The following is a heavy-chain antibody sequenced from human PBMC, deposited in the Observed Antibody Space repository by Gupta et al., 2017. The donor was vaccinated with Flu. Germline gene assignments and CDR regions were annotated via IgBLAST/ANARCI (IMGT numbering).Heavy chain of an antibody. Sequence: VRQAPGKGLEWVSYISSSGSTIYYADSVKGRFTISRDNAKNSLYLQMNSLRVEDTALYYCARDSIGLDYWGQGTLVTVSS. D-gene: IGHD3-16*01. CDR3: ARDSIGLDY. J-gene: IGHJ4*02. CDR2: ISSSGSTI. V-gene: IGHV3-48*03.